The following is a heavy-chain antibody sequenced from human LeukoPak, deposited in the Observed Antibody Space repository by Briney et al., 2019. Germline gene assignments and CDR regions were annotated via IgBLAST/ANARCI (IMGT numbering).Heavy chain of an antibody. V-gene: IGHV3-30-3*01. CDR3: ARERDGGYCISTSCRTTRFDP. CDR2: ISYDGSNK. J-gene: IGHJ5*02. Sequence: PGGSLRLSCAASGFTFSSYAMHWVRQAPGKRLEWVAVISYDGSNKYYADSVKGRFTISRDNSKNTLYLQMNSLRAEDTAVYYCARERDGGYCISTSCRTTRFDPWGQGTLVTVSS. D-gene: IGHD2-2*01. CDR1: GFTFSSYA.